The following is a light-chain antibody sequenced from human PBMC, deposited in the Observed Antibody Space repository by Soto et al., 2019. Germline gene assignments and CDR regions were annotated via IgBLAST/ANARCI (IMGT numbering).Light chain of an antibody. V-gene: IGKV3-15*01. CDR3: QQHNNWPPIT. J-gene: IGKJ5*01. CDR2: GSS. Sequence: EIVITQSPSTLSVSPGERVTLSCRASQSVSNNLVWYQQKPGQAPGLLMYGSSIRATGIPARFSGSGSGTEFTLTISSLQSEDFAVYYCQQHNNWPPITFGQGTRLEIK. CDR1: QSVSNN.